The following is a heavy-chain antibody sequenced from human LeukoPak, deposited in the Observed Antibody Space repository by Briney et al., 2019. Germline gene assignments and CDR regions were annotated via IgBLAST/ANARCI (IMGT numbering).Heavy chain of an antibody. CDR2: IYYSGST. J-gene: IGHJ4*02. Sequence: SETLSLTCTVSGGSISSGGYYWSWIRQHPGKGLEWIGSIYYSGSTYYNPSLKSRVTISVDTSKNQFSLKLSSVTAADTAVYYCARDATLVRGPRYYFDYWGQGTLVTVSS. D-gene: IGHD3-10*01. CDR3: ARDATLVRGPRYYFDY. CDR1: GGSISSGGYY. V-gene: IGHV4-39*07.